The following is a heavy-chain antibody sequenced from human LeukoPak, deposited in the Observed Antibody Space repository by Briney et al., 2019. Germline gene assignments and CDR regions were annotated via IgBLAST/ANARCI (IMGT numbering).Heavy chain of an antibody. J-gene: IGHJ4*02. CDR1: GGTFSSYA. D-gene: IGHD6-19*01. V-gene: IGHV1-69*04. CDR3: ARTDSGWYLH. CDR2: IIPILGIA. Sequence: SVKVSCKASGGTFSSYAISWVRQAPGQGLEWMGRIIPILGIANCAQKFQGRVTITADKSTSTAYMELSSLRSEDTAVYYCARTDSGWYLHWGQGTLVTVSS.